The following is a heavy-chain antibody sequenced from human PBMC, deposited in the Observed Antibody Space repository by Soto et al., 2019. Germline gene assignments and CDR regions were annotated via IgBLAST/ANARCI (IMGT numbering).Heavy chain of an antibody. CDR2: IYYSGST. D-gene: IGHD3-10*01. Sequence: QVQLQESGPGLVKPSETLSLTCTVSGGSISSYYWSWIRQPPGKGLEWIGYIYYSGSTNYNPSLXGXVXIXXDTSKNQFSLKLSCVTAADTAVYYCARLWGWFGDYWGQGTLVTVSS. CDR1: GGSISSYY. V-gene: IGHV4-59*08. J-gene: IGHJ4*02. CDR3: ARLWGWFGDY.